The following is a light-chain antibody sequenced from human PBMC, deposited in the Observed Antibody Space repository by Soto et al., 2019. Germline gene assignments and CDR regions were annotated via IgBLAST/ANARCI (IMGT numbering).Light chain of an antibody. CDR3: QQYGSSPPGT. J-gene: IGKJ1*01. Sequence: EIVLTQSPGTLSLSPGERATLSCRASQSVSSSYLAWYQQKPGQAPRLLIHGASSRATGIPDRFSGSGSGTDFTLTISRLEPEDFAVYYCQQYGSSPPGTFGQGTKVEIK. CDR2: GAS. CDR1: QSVSSSY. V-gene: IGKV3-20*01.